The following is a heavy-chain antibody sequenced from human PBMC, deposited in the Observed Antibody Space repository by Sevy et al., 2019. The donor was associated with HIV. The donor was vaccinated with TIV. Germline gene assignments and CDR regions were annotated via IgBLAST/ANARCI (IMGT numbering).Heavy chain of an antibody. D-gene: IGHD6-19*01. V-gene: IGHV2-5*01. Sequence: CRPTLVKPTQTLTLTCTFSGFSLSTSRVGVGWIRQPPGKALEWLAIINWNDDKRYSPSQKSRLTITKDTSKNQVVLTITNMDPADTATYYCADRPGSGWSHIYFDYWGQGTLVIVSS. CDR1: GFSLSTSRVG. CDR3: ADRPGSGWSHIYFDY. CDR2: INWNDDK. J-gene: IGHJ4*02.